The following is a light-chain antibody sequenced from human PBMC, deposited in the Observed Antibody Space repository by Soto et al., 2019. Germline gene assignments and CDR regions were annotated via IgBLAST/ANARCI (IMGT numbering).Light chain of an antibody. CDR2: DAS. Sequence: EIVMTQSPDTLSLSPGERATLSCRASQSVSGKLAWYQHRPGQAPRLLIYDASNRATGIPARFSGSGSGTDFTLTISSLETEDFAVYYCQHRSSRPLTFGGGTKVEIK. V-gene: IGKV3-11*01. CDR1: QSVSGK. J-gene: IGKJ4*01. CDR3: QHRSSRPLT.